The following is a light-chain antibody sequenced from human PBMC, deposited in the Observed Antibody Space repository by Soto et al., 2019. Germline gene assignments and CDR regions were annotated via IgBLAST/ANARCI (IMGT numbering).Light chain of an antibody. CDR3: SSYTSSSTPYVV. J-gene: IGLJ2*01. CDR2: EVN. Sequence: QSALTQPASVSGSHGQSITISCTGTSSDVGGYNYVSWYQQHPGKAPKLIIYEVNNRPSGVSNRFSGSKSGSTAPLTISGLHAEDEADYYCSSYTSSSTPYVVLGGGTKLTVL. V-gene: IGLV2-14*01. CDR1: SSDVGGYNY.